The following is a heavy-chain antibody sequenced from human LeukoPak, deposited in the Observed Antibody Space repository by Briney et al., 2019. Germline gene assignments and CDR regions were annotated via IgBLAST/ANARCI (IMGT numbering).Heavy chain of an antibody. V-gene: IGHV1-46*01. Sequence: ASAKVSCKASGYTFTSYYMHWVRHAPGQGLEWRGIINPSGGSTSYAQKFQGRVTMTRDMSTSTVYMELSSLRSEDTAVDYCARDGVTIFGVVTPYYFDYWGQGTLVTVSS. CDR1: GYTFTSYY. D-gene: IGHD3-3*01. CDR3: ARDGVTIFGVVTPYYFDY. CDR2: INPSGGST. J-gene: IGHJ4*02.